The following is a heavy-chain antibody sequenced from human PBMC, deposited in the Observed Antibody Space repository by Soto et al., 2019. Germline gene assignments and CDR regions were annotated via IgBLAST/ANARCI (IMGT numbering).Heavy chain of an antibody. CDR2: IIPSFCTA. CDR3: PRPQIGEYYYGMEV. J-gene: IGHJ6*02. Sequence: QVQLVQSGAEVKKPGSSVKGSCKASGCTFSSYAISWVRQAPGQGLEWLGGIIPSFCTANYAQKFQGRVTITEEESTITASLELSRLRSEDTAVYYCPRPQIGEYYYGMEVWGQGTTVTVSS. V-gene: IGHV1-69*12. D-gene: IGHD3-10*01. CDR1: GCTFSSYA.